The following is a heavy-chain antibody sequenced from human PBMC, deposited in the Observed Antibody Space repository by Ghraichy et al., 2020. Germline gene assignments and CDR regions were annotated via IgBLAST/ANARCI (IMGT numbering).Heavy chain of an antibody. CDR1: GFTFSSDA. V-gene: IGHV3-23*01. CDR2: ISGTGGST. Sequence: GGSLRLSCAASGFTFSSDAMRWVRQAPGKGLEWVSAISGTGGSTFYADSVKGRFTISRDNSKNTLYLQINSLRAEDTAVYYCATRPYYDILTGYGGLDFWGQGTVVTVSS. CDR3: ATRPYYDILTGYGGLDF. J-gene: IGHJ4*02. D-gene: IGHD3-9*01.